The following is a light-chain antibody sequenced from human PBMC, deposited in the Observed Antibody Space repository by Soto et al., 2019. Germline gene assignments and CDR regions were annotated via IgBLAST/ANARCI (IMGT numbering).Light chain of an antibody. CDR3: QQYNNWPPWT. CDR2: GAS. Sequence: EIVITQSPATLSVSPGEGATLSCRASQSISSNLAWYQQKPGQAPRLLIYGASTRVTGIPARFSGSGSGTEFTLTISSLQSEDFAVYYCQQYNNWPPWTFGQGTKVDIK. CDR1: QSISSN. J-gene: IGKJ1*01. V-gene: IGKV3-15*01.